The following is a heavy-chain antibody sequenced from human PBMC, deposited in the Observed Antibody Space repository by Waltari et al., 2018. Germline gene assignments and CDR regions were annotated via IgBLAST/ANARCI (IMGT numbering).Heavy chain of an antibody. CDR1: GYIFNAFA. CDR2: ITTYNGKI. CDR3: ARVGNRLLTTSPKDRNRAMDV. D-gene: IGHD4-17*01. J-gene: IGHJ6*02. Sequence: QVQLVQSGPELRKPGASVRVSCKASGYIFNAFAVSWVRQAPGQGLEWMGWITTYNGKIDFAQRFQGRVAVTTDTSTSTMYMELTSLTSDDTAVYYCARVGNRLLTTSPKDRNRAMDVWGQGTLVTVSS. V-gene: IGHV1-18*01.